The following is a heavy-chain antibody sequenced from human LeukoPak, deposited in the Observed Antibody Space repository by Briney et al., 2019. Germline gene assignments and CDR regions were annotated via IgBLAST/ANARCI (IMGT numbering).Heavy chain of an antibody. CDR1: GFTFSSYA. CDR2: ISCSGGST. V-gene: IGHV3-23*01. J-gene: IGHJ4*02. CDR3: AKSTDILTGYYVN. D-gene: IGHD3-9*01. Sequence: GGSLRLSCAASGFTFSSYAMSWVRQAPGKGLEWVSAISCSGGSTYYADSVKGRFTISRDNSKNTLYLQMNSLRAEDTAVYYCAKSTDILTGYYVNWGQGTLVTVSS.